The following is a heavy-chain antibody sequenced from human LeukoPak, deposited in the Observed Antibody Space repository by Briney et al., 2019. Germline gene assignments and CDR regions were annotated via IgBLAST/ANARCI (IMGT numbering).Heavy chain of an antibody. CDR1: GGSISSYY. D-gene: IGHD3-22*01. Sequence: PSETLSLTCTVSGGSISSYYWSWIRQPAGKGLEWISRIYTSGSTNYNPSLKSRVTMSVDTSKNQLSLKLSSVTAADTAVYYCARDLEPSMIVVGNWFDPWGQGTLVTVSS. CDR2: IYTSGST. V-gene: IGHV4-4*07. CDR3: ARDLEPSMIVVGNWFDP. J-gene: IGHJ5*02.